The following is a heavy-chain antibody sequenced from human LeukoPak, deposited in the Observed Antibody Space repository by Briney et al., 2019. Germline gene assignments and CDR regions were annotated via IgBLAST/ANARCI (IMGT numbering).Heavy chain of an antibody. Sequence: SVKVSCKASGGTFNSYTISWVRQAPGQGLEWMGRIIPILGIANYAQKFQGRVTITADKSTSTAYMELSSLRSEDTAVYYCARENSSSWYSSDYWGQGTLVTVSS. CDR1: GGTFNSYT. J-gene: IGHJ4*02. D-gene: IGHD6-13*01. V-gene: IGHV1-69*04. CDR3: ARENSSSWYSSDY. CDR2: IIPILGIA.